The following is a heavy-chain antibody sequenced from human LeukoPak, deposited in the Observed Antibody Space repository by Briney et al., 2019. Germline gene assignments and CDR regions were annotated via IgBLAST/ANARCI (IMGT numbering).Heavy chain of an antibody. CDR2: INNDGSIT. D-gene: IGHD3-10*01. J-gene: IGHJ4*02. CDR1: GFIFNRYW. Sequence: GGSLRLSCAASGFIFNRYWMHWVRQAPGKELVWVSRINNDGSITNSADSEKGRFTISRDNAKDMLYLQMDSLRVEDTAIYYCARGPSVLGAIDNWGQGTLVAVSS. CDR3: ARGPSVLGAIDN. V-gene: IGHV3-74*01.